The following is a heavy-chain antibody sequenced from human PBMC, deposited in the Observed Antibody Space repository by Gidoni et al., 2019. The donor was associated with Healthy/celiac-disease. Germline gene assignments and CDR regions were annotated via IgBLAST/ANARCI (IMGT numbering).Heavy chain of an antibody. J-gene: IGHJ4*02. CDR2: IFSNDEK. V-gene: IGHV2-26*01. Sequence: RMGVSWIRQPPGKALEWLAHIFSNDEKSYSTSLKSRLTISKDTSKSQVVLTMTNMDPVDTATYYCARIRYSAWELLLDYWGQGTLVTVSS. D-gene: IGHD1-26*01. CDR3: ARIRYSAWELLLDY. CDR1: RMG.